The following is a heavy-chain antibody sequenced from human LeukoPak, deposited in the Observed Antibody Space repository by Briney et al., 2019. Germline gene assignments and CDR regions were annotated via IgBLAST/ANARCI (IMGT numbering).Heavy chain of an antibody. CDR2: ISWNSGSI. V-gene: IGHV3-9*01. Sequence: PGGSLRLSCAASGFTFDDYAMHWVRQAPGKGREWVSGISWNSGSIGYADSVKGRFTISRDNAKNSLYLQMNSLRAEDTAVYYCAKDVSRISDYWGQGTLVTVSS. CDR3: AKDVSRISDY. CDR1: GFTFDDYA. D-gene: IGHD2-15*01. J-gene: IGHJ4*02.